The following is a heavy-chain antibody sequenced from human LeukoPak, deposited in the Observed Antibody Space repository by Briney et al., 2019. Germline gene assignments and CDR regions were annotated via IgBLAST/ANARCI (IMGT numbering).Heavy chain of an antibody. Sequence: GGSLRLSCAASGFAFSSFGMHWVRQAPGKGLEWVAVIWYDGTNKYYADSVKGRFTISRDNSKNTLYLQMNSLRSEDTAVYYCARATVTRWFDPWGQGTLVTVSS. CDR3: ARATVTRWFDP. D-gene: IGHD4-17*01. V-gene: IGHV3-33*01. J-gene: IGHJ5*02. CDR2: IWYDGTNK. CDR1: GFAFSSFG.